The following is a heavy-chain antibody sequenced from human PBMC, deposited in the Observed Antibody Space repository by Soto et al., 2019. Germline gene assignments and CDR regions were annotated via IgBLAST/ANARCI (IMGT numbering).Heavy chain of an antibody. Sequence: PSETLSLTCTVSGGSISSGDYYWSWIRQPPGKGLEWIGYIYYSGSTYYNPSLKSRVTISVDTSKNQFSLRLSSVTAADTAVYYCARALVPAAVTYYYYGMDVWGQGTKVTVSS. D-gene: IGHD2-2*01. V-gene: IGHV4-30-4*01. J-gene: IGHJ6*02. CDR2: IYYSGST. CDR3: ARALVPAAVTYYYYGMDV. CDR1: GGSISSGDYY.